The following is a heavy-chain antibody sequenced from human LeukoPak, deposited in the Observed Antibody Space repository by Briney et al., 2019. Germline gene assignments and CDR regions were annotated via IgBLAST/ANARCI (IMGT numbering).Heavy chain of an antibody. D-gene: IGHD3-3*01. Sequence: PSETLSLTCAVYGGSFSGYSWSWIRQSPGKGLEWIGEINHSGSTNYNPSLKSRVTISVDTSKNQFSLKVRSVTAADTAVYYCASSTIFGVVANWFDPWGQGTLVTVSS. J-gene: IGHJ5*02. CDR1: GGSFSGYS. V-gene: IGHV4-34*01. CDR3: ASSTIFGVVANWFDP. CDR2: INHSGST.